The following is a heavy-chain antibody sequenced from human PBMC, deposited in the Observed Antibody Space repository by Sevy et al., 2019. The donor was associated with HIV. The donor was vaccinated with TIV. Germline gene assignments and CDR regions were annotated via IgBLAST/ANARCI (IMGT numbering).Heavy chain of an antibody. D-gene: IGHD3-9*01. J-gene: IGHJ3*02. Sequence: GGSLRLSCAASGFSFISYAMNWVRQAPGKGLEWVSAISGSDGATYYADSVKGRFSISRDNSKNTLYLQMDSRRDEYTAVYYCAKDILALVGDAFDIWGQGTMVTVSS. CDR2: ISGSDGAT. V-gene: IGHV3-23*01. CDR1: GFSFISYA. CDR3: AKDILALVGDAFDI.